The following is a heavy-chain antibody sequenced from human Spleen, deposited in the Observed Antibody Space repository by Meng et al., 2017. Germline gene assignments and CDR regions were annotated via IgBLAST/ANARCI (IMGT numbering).Heavy chain of an antibody. V-gene: IGHV1-69*05. J-gene: IGHJ4*02. CDR1: GGIFSNYV. CDR3: ARKAGNCISTTCYSLDY. D-gene: IGHD2-2*01. CDR2: INAVFGTT. Sequence: SVKVSCKALGGIFSNYVIGWVRQAPVQGLEWMGGINAVFGTTNYAQKFQGRVTITTDESTSTVYMELTRLTSEDTAVYFCARKAGNCISTTCYSLDYWGQGTLVTVSS.